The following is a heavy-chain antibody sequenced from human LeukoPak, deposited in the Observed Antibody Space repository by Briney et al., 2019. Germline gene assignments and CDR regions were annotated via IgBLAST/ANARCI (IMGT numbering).Heavy chain of an antibody. CDR3: ARRGIWIQWNFEY. D-gene: IGHD5-12*01. Sequence: SETLSLTCAVEGGAFNDYYWSWVRQSPEKGLEWIAEINQGGSTIYNHSLKNRVTMSIDTTRKHISLQLASLTAADTAVYFCARRGIWIQWNFEYWGQGVLVTVSS. CDR2: INQGGST. CDR1: GGAFNDYY. J-gene: IGHJ4*02. V-gene: IGHV4-34*01.